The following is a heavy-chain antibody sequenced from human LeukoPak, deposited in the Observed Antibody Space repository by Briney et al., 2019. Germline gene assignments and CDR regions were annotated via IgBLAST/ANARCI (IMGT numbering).Heavy chain of an antibody. V-gene: IGHV1-69*05. CDR1: GGTFSSYA. CDR2: IIPIFGTA. CDR3: ARAMIAGLGWFDP. Sequence: SVKVSCKASGGTFSSYAISWVRQAPGQGLEWMGRIIPIFGTANYAQKFQGRVTITTDESTSTAYMELSSLRSEDTAVYYCARAMIAGLGWFDPWGQGTLVTVSP. D-gene: IGHD3-22*01. J-gene: IGHJ5*02.